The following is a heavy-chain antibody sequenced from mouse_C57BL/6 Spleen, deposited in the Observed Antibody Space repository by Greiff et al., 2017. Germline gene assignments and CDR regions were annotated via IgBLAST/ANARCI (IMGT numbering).Heavy chain of an antibody. CDR1: GYTFTSYG. CDR2: IYPRSGNT. D-gene: IGHD1-1*01. Sequence: VQLQESGAELARPGASVKLSCKASGYTFTSYGISWVKQRTGQGLEWIGEIYPRSGNTYYNEKFKGKATLTADKSSSTAYMELSSLTSEDSAVYFCARFPYYGSSPHYFDYWGQGTTLTVAS. V-gene: IGHV1-81*01. CDR3: ARFPYYGSSPHYFDY. J-gene: IGHJ2*01.